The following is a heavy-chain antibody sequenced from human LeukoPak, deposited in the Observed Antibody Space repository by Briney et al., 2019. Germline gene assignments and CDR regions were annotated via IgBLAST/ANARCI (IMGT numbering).Heavy chain of an antibody. CDR3: ARQRRYCSGGSCYPNAFDI. CDR2: IYYSGST. D-gene: IGHD2-15*01. J-gene: IGHJ3*02. V-gene: IGHV4-59*08. Sequence: PSETLSLTCTVSGGSISSYYWSWIRQPPGKGLEWIGYIYYSGSTNYNPSLKSRVTISVDTSKNQFSLKLSSVTAADTAVYYCARQRRYCSGGSCYPNAFDIWGQGTMVTVSS. CDR1: GGSISSYY.